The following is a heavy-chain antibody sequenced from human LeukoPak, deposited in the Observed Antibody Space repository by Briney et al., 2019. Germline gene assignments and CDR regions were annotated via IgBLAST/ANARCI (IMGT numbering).Heavy chain of an antibody. J-gene: IGHJ3*02. D-gene: IGHD2-15*01. V-gene: IGHV3-21*01. Sequence: GGSLRLSCAASGFTFSTYSMNWVRQAPGKGLEWVSSISSSSSYIYYADSVKGRFTISRDNAKNSLYLQMNSLRAEDTAVYYCARDEDIGGDDAFDIWGQGTMVTVSS. CDR2: ISSSSSYI. CDR1: GFTFSTYS. CDR3: ARDEDIGGDDAFDI.